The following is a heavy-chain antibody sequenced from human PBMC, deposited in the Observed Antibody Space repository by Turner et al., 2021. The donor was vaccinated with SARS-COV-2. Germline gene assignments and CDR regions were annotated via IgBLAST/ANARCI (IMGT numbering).Heavy chain of an antibody. D-gene: IGHD3-16*01. Sequence: EVQLVETGGGLIQPGGSLRLSCAASGFVVSSNSMNWVRQAPGKGLEWISVIYSGGSTYYADSVKGRFTISRDSSKNTLYLQMNSLRAEDTAVYYCARETWGRDPDYWGQGTLVTVSS. CDR2: IYSGGST. J-gene: IGHJ4*02. CDR1: GFVVSSNS. V-gene: IGHV3-53*05. CDR3: ARETWGRDPDY.